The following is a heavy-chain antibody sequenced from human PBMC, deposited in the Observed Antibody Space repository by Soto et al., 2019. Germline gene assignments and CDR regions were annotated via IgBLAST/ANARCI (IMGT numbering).Heavy chain of an antibody. V-gene: IGHV4-31*03. CDR1: GGSISSGGYY. Sequence: SETLSLTCTLSGGSISSGGYYWSWIRQHPGKGLEWIGYIDYSGSTYYNPSLKSRVTISVDTSKNQFSLKLSSVTAADTAVYYCARSGYSYGPNPLLYCGQGTLVTVSS. CDR3: ARSGYSYGPNPLLY. J-gene: IGHJ4*02. D-gene: IGHD5-18*01. CDR2: IDYSGST.